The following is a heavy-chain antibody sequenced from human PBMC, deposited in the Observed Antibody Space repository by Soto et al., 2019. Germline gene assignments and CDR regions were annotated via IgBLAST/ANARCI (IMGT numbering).Heavy chain of an antibody. D-gene: IGHD6-19*01. CDR1: GGSISTYY. CDR2: IYTRGST. CDR3: AKVGMVGTVLGSWFDP. J-gene: IGHJ5*02. Sequence: QVQLQESGPGLVKPSETLSLTCTVSGGSISTYYWSWIRQPAVKGLEWIGRIYTRGSTNYNPSHKSRVTMSVDTSKNQCSLKLRSVTAADTGVYYCAKVGMVGTVLGSWFDPWGQGILVTVSS. V-gene: IGHV4-4*07.